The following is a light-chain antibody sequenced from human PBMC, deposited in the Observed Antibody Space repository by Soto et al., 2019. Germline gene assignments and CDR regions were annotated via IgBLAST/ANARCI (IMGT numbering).Light chain of an antibody. Sequence: EIVLTQSPDTLSLSPGERATLSCRASQSVTSTYLAWYQQRPGQAPRLLIYGASSRAAGIPDRFSGSGSGTYFTLTISRLQPEDFAVYYCQQHGTSVRRTFGQGTKVEIK. CDR2: GAS. V-gene: IGKV3-20*01. CDR1: QSVTSTY. J-gene: IGKJ1*01. CDR3: QQHGTSVRRT.